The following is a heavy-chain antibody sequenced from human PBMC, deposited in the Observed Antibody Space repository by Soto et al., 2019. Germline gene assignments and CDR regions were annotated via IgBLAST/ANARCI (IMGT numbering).Heavy chain of an antibody. J-gene: IGHJ4*02. CDR1: GFTVSSNY. V-gene: IGHV3-66*01. D-gene: IGHD2-15*01. CDR3: ASGRYCSGGSCYSIGVY. Sequence: EVQLVESGGGLVQPGGSLRLSCAASGFTVSSNYMSWVRQAPGKGLEWVSVIYSGGSTYYADSVKGRFTISRDNSKNTRYLQMNSLRAEDTAVYYCASGRYCSGGSCYSIGVYWGQGTLVTVSS. CDR2: IYSGGST.